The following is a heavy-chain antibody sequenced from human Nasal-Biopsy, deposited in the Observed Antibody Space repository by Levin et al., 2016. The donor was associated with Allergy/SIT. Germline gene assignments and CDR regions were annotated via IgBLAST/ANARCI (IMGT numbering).Heavy chain of an antibody. V-gene: IGHV5-10-1*01. J-gene: IGHJ3*02. CDR3: ARRRAGLGFDI. D-gene: IGHD6-19*01. CDR2: IDPSDSST. CDR1: GYSFSTYW. Sequence: GESLKISCKGSGYSFSTYWINWVRQMPGKGLEWMGRIDPSDSSTNYSPSFQGHVSISADKSIDTAYLQWSSLKASDTATYYCARRRAGLGFDIWGQGTMVNVSS.